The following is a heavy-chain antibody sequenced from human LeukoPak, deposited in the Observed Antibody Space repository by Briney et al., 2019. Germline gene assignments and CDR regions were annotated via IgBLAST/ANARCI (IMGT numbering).Heavy chain of an antibody. J-gene: IGHJ4*02. V-gene: IGHV4-39*01. CDR1: GGSISSSSYY. CDR2: IYYSGST. D-gene: IGHD1-26*01. CDR3: ARRRADLNYDY. Sequence: PSETLSLTCTVSGGSISSSSYYWGWIRQPPGKGLEWIGSIYYSGSTYYNPSLKSRVTVSVDTSKNQFSLKLSSVTAADTAVYYCARRRADLNYDYWGQGTLVTVSS.